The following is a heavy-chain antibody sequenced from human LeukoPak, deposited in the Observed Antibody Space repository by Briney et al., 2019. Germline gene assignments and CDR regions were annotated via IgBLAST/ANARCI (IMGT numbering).Heavy chain of an antibody. CDR1: GGSISSSNW. J-gene: IGHJ4*02. CDR3: ARYDFWSVDY. CDR2: INHSGST. Sequence: TSLETLSLTCAVSGGSISSSNWWSWVRQPPGKGLEWIGEINHSGSTNYNPSLKSRVTISVDTSKNQFSLKLSSVTAADTAVYYCARYDFWSVDYWGQGTLVTVSS. V-gene: IGHV4-4*02. D-gene: IGHD3-3*01.